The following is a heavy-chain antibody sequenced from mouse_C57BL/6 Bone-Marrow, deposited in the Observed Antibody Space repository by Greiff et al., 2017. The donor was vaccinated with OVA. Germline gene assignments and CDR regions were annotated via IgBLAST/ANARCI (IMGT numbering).Heavy chain of an antibody. Sequence: EVKVVESGGGLVQPGGSLKLSCAASGFTFSDYYMYWVRQTPEKRLEWVAYISNGGGSTYYPATVKGRFTISRDNAKNTLYLQMSRLKSEDTAMYYCARHNGYWYFDVWGTGTTVTVSS. J-gene: IGHJ1*03. CDR3: ARHNGYWYFDV. CDR2: ISNGGGST. V-gene: IGHV5-12*01. CDR1: GFTFSDYY.